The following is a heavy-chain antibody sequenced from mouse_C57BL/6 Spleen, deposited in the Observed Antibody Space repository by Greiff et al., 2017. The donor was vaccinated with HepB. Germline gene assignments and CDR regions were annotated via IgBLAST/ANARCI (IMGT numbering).Heavy chain of an antibody. CDR1: GYTFTSYW. Sequence: QVQLPQPGAELVKPGASVKLSCKASGYTFTSYWMHWVKQRPGQGLEWIGMIHPNSGSTNYNEKFKSKATLTVDKSSSTAYMQLSSLTSEDSAVYYCARATTVPHWYFDVWGTGTTVTVSS. V-gene: IGHV1-64*01. J-gene: IGHJ1*03. CDR2: IHPNSGST. CDR3: ARATTVPHWYFDV. D-gene: IGHD1-1*01.